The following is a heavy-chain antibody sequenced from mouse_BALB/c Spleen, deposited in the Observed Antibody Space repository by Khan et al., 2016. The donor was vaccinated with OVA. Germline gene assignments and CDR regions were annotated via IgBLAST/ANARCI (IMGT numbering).Heavy chain of an antibody. D-gene: IGHD2-1*01. V-gene: IGHV1S137*01. CDR2: ISTYYGDA. Sequence: QVQLKQSGAELVRPGVSVKISCKGSGYTFTDFAMHWVKQSHAKSLEWIGVISTYYGDANYIQKFKGKATMTVEKSSSTAYMELARLTSEDSAIYYCARGNGNYRFAYWGQGTLVTVSA. CDR1: GYTFTDFA. CDR3: ARGNGNYRFAY. J-gene: IGHJ3*01.